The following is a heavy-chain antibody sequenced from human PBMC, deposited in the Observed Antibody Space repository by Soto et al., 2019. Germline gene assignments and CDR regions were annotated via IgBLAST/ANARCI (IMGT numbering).Heavy chain of an antibody. CDR3: ASSVEDC. D-gene: IGHD6-19*01. V-gene: IGHV3-30-3*01. J-gene: IGHJ4*02. Sequence: QVQLVESGGGVVQPGRSLRLSCAASGFTFSTYAMHWVRQAPGKGLEWVAVISYDGSKKYYAHSVKGRFTISRDNSKNTLSLQMNSLRADDTAVYYCASSVEDCWGQGTLVIVSS. CDR1: GFTFSTYA. CDR2: ISYDGSKK.